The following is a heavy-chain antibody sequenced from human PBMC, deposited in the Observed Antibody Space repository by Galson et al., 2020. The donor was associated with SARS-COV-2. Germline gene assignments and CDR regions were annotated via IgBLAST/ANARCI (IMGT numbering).Heavy chain of an antibody. CDR2: FDPEDGET. CDR1: GYTLTELS. V-gene: IGHV1-24*01. Sequence: GESLKISCKVSGYTLTELSMHWVRQAPGKGLEWMGGFDPEDGETIYAQKFQGRVTMTEDTSTDTAYMELSSLRSEDTAVYYYATSPALTTVETNNWFDPWGQGTLVTVSS. J-gene: IGHJ5*02. CDR3: ATSPALTTVETNNWFDP. D-gene: IGHD4-17*01.